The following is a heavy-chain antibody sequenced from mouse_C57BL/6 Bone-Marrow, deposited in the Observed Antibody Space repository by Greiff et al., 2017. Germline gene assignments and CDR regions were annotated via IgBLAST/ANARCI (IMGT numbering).Heavy chain of an antibody. Sequence: QVHLKQSGAELVRPGTSVKVSCKASGYAFTNYLIEWVKQRPGQGLEWIGVINPGSGGTNYNEKFKGKATLTADKSSSTAYMQLSSLTSEDSAVYFCARWTAYGSSYDYWGQGTTLTVSS. CDR3: ARWTAYGSSYDY. D-gene: IGHD1-1*01. CDR2: INPGSGGT. V-gene: IGHV1-54*01. CDR1: GYAFTNYL. J-gene: IGHJ2*01.